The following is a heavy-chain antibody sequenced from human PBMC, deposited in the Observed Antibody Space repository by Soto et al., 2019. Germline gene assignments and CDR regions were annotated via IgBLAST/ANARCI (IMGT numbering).Heavy chain of an antibody. J-gene: IGHJ4*02. CDR2: ILSGGNTK. CDR3: AKGRGNYWAIDS. V-gene: IGHV3-30*18. Sequence: PGGSLRLSCAASGFSFNRFNMNWVRQAPGKGLEWVSYILSGGNTKYYADSVKGRFTISRDNSKNTLYLQMDSLRVEDTAVYYCAKGRGNYWAIDSWGQGTLVTVSS. CDR1: GFSFNRFN. D-gene: IGHD1-7*01.